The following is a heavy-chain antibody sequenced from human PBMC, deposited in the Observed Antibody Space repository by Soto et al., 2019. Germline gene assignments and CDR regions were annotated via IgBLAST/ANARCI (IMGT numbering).Heavy chain of an antibody. CDR1: GGSIRSGDYY. Sequence: QIQLHESGPGLVKPSQTLSLTCTVSGGSIRSGDYYWSWIRRTPERGLEWCGYVHYSGNTFYNPSLKSRATISLDTSRNQFSLNLSSVTAADSAVYYCAREIMAADHFDYWGQGALVTVSS. CDR2: VHYSGNT. CDR3: AREIMAADHFDY. D-gene: IGHD6-13*01. J-gene: IGHJ4*02. V-gene: IGHV4-30-4*01.